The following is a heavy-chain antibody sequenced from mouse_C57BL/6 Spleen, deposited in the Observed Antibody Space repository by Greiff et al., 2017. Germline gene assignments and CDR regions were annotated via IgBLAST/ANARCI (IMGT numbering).Heavy chain of an antibody. CDR3: AINYAMDY. Sequence: EVKLMESGGGLVQPGGSLSLSCAASGFTFTDYYMSWVRQPPGTALEWLGFIRNKANGYTTEYSASVKGRVTISRDNSLSILYLQMNALGAEDSATYYCAINYAMDYWGQGTSVTVSS. J-gene: IGHJ4*01. V-gene: IGHV7-3*01. CDR1: GFTFTDYY. CDR2: IRNKANGYTT.